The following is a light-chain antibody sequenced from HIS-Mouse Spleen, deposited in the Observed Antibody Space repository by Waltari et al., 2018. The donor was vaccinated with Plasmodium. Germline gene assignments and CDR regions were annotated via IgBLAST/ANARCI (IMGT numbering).Light chain of an antibody. CDR3: QQYGSSPYT. Sequence: EIVLTQSPGTLSLSPGERATLSCRASQSVSSSYLAWYQQKPGQAPRLLIYGASSRATGIPDRFSGSVSGTAFTLTISRLEPEDFAVYYCQQYGSSPYTFGQGTKLEIK. V-gene: IGKV3-20*01. J-gene: IGKJ2*01. CDR2: GAS. CDR1: QSVSSSY.